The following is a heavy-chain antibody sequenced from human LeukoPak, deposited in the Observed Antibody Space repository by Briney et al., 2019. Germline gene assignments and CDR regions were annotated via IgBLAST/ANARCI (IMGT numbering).Heavy chain of an antibody. CDR1: GXSISSSSYY. D-gene: IGHD3-16*02. V-gene: IGHV4-39*01. CDR2: IYYSGST. J-gene: IGHJ4*02. CDR3: ARQVTITFGGVIAFDY. Sequence: PSETLSLTCAVSGXSISSSSYYWGWIRQPPGKGLEWIGSIYYSGSTYYTPSLKSRVTISVDTSKNQFSLKLSSVTAADTAVYYCARQVTITFGGVIAFDYWGQGTLVTVSS.